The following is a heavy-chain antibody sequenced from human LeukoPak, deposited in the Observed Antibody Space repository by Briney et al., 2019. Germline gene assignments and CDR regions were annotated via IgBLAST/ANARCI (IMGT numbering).Heavy chain of an antibody. CDR3: ARDPIVVVPAGSYYYYYVDV. J-gene: IGHJ6*03. CDR1: GYTFTSYA. D-gene: IGHD2-2*01. V-gene: IGHV7-4-1*02. Sequence: ASVKVSCKASGYTFTSYAMNWVRQAPGQGLEWMGWINTNTGNPTYAQGFTGRFVFSLDTSVSTAYLQISSLKAEDTAVYYCARDPIVVVPAGSYYYYYVDVWGKGTTVTVSS. CDR2: INTNTGNP.